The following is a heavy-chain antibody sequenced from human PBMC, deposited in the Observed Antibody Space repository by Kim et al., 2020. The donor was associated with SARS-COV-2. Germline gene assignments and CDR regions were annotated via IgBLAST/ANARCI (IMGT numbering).Heavy chain of an antibody. Sequence: SETLSLTCTVSGGSISSSSYYWGWIRQPPGKGLEWIGSIYYSGSTYYNPSLKSRVTISIDTSKNQFSLKLSSVTAADTAVYYCARVPPMVRDLWGGYYYYYMDVWGKGTTVTVSS. CDR2: IYYSGST. CDR1: GGSISSSSYY. V-gene: IGHV4-39*01. D-gene: IGHD3-10*01. J-gene: IGHJ6*03. CDR3: ARVPPMVRDLWGGYYYYYMDV.